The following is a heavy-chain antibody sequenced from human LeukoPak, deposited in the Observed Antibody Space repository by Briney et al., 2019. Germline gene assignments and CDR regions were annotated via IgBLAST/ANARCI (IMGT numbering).Heavy chain of an antibody. Sequence: PGGSLRLSCAASGFTFSSYGMHWVRQAPGKGLEWVAVISYDGSNKYYADSVKGRFTISRDNSKNTLYLQMNSLRAEDTAVYYCAGGALAAFWGQGTLLTVSS. CDR3: AGGALAAF. CDR1: GFTFSSYG. V-gene: IGHV3-30*03. D-gene: IGHD3-16*01. J-gene: IGHJ4*02. CDR2: ISYDGSNK.